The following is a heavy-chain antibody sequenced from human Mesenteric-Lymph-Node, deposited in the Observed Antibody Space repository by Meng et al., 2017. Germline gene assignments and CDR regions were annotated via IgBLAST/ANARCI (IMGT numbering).Heavy chain of an antibody. CDR3: ARDCTARRALDCFLDH. CDR2: ISAYNGNT. V-gene: IGHV1-18*01. D-gene: IGHD3-9*01. J-gene: IGHJ4*02. CDR1: GYTFTSYG. Sequence: ASVKVSCKASGYTFTSYGISWVRQAPGQGLEWMGWISAYNGNTNYAQKLQGRVTMTTDTSTSTAYMELRSLRSDDTAVYYCARDCTARRALDCFLDHWGQGTLVTVSS.